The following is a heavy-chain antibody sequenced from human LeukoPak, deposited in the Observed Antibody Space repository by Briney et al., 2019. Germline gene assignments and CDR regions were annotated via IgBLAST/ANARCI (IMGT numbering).Heavy chain of an antibody. Sequence: ASERGSCKASGLRVTSYDIYWVRQASGQGLEWMGCMNPNNGNTGYAQKFQGRVTMTRDTSISTAYMELRGLRSEDTAVYYCVRDGEGVAISVNYWFDPWGQGTLVTVSS. J-gene: IGHJ5*02. CDR3: VRDGEGVAISVNYWFDP. V-gene: IGHV1-8*01. D-gene: IGHD3-10*01. CDR1: GLRVTSYD. CDR2: MNPNNGNT.